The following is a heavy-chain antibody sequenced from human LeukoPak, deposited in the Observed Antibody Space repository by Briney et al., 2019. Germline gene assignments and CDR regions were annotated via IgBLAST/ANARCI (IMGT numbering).Heavy chain of an antibody. CDR1: GDSVSSNSAA. D-gene: IGHD1-26*01. Sequence: SQTLSLTCAISGDSVSSNSAAWHWIRQSPSRGLEWLGRTYYRSKWYNDYVASVKSRITINPDTSKNQFSLQLNSVTPEDTAVYYCARDATPRIVGEPGGSWDAFDIWGQGTMVTVSS. CDR2: TYYRSKWYN. CDR3: ARDATPRIVGEPGGSWDAFDI. J-gene: IGHJ3*02. V-gene: IGHV6-1*01.